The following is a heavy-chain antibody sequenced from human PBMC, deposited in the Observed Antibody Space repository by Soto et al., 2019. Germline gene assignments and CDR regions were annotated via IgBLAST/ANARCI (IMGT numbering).Heavy chain of an antibody. Sequence: SETLSLTCSVSGDSISSYYWSWIRQSAGKGLEWIGRTYITGDTNYNPSLKSRVTMSLDTSKNQLSLKVTSVTAADTAVYYCAREYTETVDGPTPLYFDYWGQGTPVTVSS. CDR1: GDSISSYY. V-gene: IGHV4-4*07. CDR2: TYITGDT. D-gene: IGHD6-19*01. CDR3: AREYTETVDGPTPLYFDY. J-gene: IGHJ4*02.